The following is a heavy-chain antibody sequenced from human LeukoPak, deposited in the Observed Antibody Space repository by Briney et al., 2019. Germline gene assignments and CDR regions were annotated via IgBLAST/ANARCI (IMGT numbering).Heavy chain of an antibody. CDR2: INWNGGTT. Sequence: GGSLRLSCPVPGFTPGFTFDDYGMAWVRQGPGKGLAWVCGINWNGGTTGYADSVKGRFTISRDNAKNSLYLQMNSLRADDTALYYCARDRGRGYFPLDYWGQGTLVTVSS. D-gene: IGHD1-26*01. CDR1: GFTFDDYG. CDR3: ARDRGRGYFPLDY. J-gene: IGHJ4*02. V-gene: IGHV3-20*04.